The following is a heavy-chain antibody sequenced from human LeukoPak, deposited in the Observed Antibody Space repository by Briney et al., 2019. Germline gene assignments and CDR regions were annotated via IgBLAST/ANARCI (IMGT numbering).Heavy chain of an antibody. CDR3: ASEAVAGTRTLYY. V-gene: IGHV1-69*13. CDR2: IIPIFGTA. Sequence: SVKLSCKASGGTFSSYAISWVRQAPGQGLEWMGGIIPIFGTANYAQTFQGRVTITADESTSTAYMELSSLRAEDTAVYYCASEAVAGTRTLYYWGERTLVTVSS. D-gene: IGHD6-19*01. CDR1: GGTFSSYA. J-gene: IGHJ4*02.